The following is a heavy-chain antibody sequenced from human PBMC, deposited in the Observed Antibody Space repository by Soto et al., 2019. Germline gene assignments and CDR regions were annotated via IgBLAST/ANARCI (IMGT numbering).Heavy chain of an antibody. V-gene: IGHV3-74*03. D-gene: IGHD1-26*01. CDR3: ARVKSGSYDWFDP. CDR1: GFTFSYYW. CDR2: INPAGSAT. J-gene: IGHJ5*02. Sequence: EVQLVESGGGLVQPGGSLRLSCAASGFTFSYYWMHWVRQAPGKGLVWVSRINPAGSATTYTDSVKGRFTISRDNARNTLYLQMNSLSAEDTAVYYCARVKSGSYDWFDPWGQGTLVTVSS.